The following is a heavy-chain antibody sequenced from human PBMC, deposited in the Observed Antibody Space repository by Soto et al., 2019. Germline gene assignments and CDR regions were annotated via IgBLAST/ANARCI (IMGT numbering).Heavy chain of an antibody. Sequence: GGSLRLSCAGSGFTPTTTPLSWVRQPPGKGLEWVTTISGTASRTYYVDSVKGRFFISRDNSKNTMTLQMNNLTVDDTAVYYCATSFRYLDNWGQGTRVTVYS. V-gene: IGHV3-23*01. CDR1: GFTPTTTP. J-gene: IGHJ4*02. CDR2: ISGTASRT. CDR3: ATSFRYLDN. D-gene: IGHD3-9*01.